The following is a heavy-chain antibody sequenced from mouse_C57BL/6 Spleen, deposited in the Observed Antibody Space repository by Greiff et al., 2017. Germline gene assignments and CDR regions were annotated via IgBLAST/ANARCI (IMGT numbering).Heavy chain of an antibody. CDR1: GFTFSDYG. D-gene: IGHD2-2*01. CDR3: ARPGYGYDGPFDY. J-gene: IGHJ2*01. V-gene: IGHV5-17*01. CDR2: ISSGSSTI. Sequence: EVQVVESGGGLVKPGGSLKLSCAASGFTFSDYGMHWVRQAPEKGLEWVAYISSGSSTIYYADTVKGRFTISRDNAKNTLFLQMTSLRSEDTAMYYCARPGYGYDGPFDYWGQGTTLTVSS.